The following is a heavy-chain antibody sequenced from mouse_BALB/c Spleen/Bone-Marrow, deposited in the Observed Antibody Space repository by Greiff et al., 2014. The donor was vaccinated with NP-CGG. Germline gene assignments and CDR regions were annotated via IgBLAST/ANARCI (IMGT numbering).Heavy chain of an antibody. CDR2: INPSTGYT. CDR3: AREGYYGSPFAY. Sequence: QVQLKESGAELAKPGASVKMSCKASGYTFTSYWMHWVKQRPGQGLEWIGYINPSTGYTEYNQKFKDKATLTADKSFSTAYMQRSSLTSEDSAVYYCAREGYYGSPFAYWGQGTLVTVSA. V-gene: IGHV1-7*01. CDR1: GYTFTSYW. J-gene: IGHJ3*01. D-gene: IGHD1-1*01.